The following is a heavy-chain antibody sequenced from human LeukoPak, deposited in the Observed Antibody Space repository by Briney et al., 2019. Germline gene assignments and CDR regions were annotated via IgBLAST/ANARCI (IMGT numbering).Heavy chain of an antibody. Sequence: GGSLRLSCAASGFTFSAYDMPWVRHATGKGLEWVSSIGPAGDTYYPGSVKGRFTVSRENAKTSLYLQLNSLRAGDTAVYYCARDVSGSYDQWGQGTLVTVSS. CDR1: GFTFSAYD. J-gene: IGHJ5*02. D-gene: IGHD1-26*01. V-gene: IGHV3-13*01. CDR3: ARDVSGSYDQ. CDR2: IGPAGDT.